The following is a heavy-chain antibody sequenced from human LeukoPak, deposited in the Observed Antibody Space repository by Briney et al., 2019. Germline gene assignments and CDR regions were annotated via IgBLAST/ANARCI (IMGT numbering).Heavy chain of an antibody. D-gene: IGHD3-22*01. CDR3: AKDDTRAYYYDSSGYYLVDY. J-gene: IGHJ4*02. Sequence: GASVKVSCKASGYTFTGYYMHWVRQAPGQGLEWMGIINPSGGSTSYAQKFQGRVTMTRDTSTSTVYMELNSLRAADTAVYYCAKDDTRAYYYDSSGYYLVDYWGQGTLVTVSP. V-gene: IGHV1-46*01. CDR1: GYTFTGYY. CDR2: INPSGGST.